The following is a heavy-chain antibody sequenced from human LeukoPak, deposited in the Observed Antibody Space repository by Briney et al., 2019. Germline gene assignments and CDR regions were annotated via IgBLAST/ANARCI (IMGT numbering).Heavy chain of an antibody. CDR1: GFSFSGYG. V-gene: IGHV3-33*01. D-gene: IGHD3-10*01. CDR2: IWYNGNDK. J-gene: IGHJ4*02. Sequence: GGSLRLSCAASGFSFSGYGMHWVRQAPGKGLEWVAVIWYNGNDKDYADSVKGRFTISRDNSKNTLYLQMNSLRAEDTAVYYCARDLNTMVRGVIGYWGQGTLVTVSS. CDR3: ARDLNTMVRGVIGY.